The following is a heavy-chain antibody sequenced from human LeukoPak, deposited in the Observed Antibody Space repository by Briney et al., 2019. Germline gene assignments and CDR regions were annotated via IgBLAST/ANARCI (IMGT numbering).Heavy chain of an antibody. CDR1: VGSFSGYY. CDR2: IDHSGST. V-gene: IGHV4-38-2*02. Sequence: SETLSLTCAVYVGSFSGYYWGWIRQPPGKGLEWTGSIDHSGSTYYNPSLKSRITISVDPSKSQFSLKLSSVPAADTAVYYCARDSALAQAVMFDYWGQGTLVTVSS. D-gene: IGHD6-19*01. CDR3: ARDSALAQAVMFDY. J-gene: IGHJ4*02.